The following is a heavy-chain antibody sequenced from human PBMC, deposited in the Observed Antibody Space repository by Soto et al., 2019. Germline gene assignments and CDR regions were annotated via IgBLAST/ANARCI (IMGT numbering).Heavy chain of an antibody. Sequence: QVQLRESGPGLVKPSETLSLTCTVSGGSISNHYWSWIRQPPGKGLERIGYIYYNGNTNYNPSLKSRVTMSVDTSKNQISLTLSSVTAADTAVYYCARANWYSEYWGQGTLVTVSS. CDR1: GGSISNHY. D-gene: IGHD7-27*01. CDR3: ARANWYSEY. J-gene: IGHJ4*02. V-gene: IGHV4-59*11. CDR2: IYYNGNT.